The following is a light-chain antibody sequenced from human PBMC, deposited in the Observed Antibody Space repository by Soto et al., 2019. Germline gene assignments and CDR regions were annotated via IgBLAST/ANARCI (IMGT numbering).Light chain of an antibody. J-gene: IGLJ2*01. V-gene: IGLV2-11*01. CDR3: CSYAGSYTFVV. CDR1: SSDVGGYDY. Sequence: QSALTQPRSVSGSPGQSVTISCTGTSSDVGGYDYVSWYQQHPGKAPKLIIYDVTKRPSGVLDRFSGSKSGNTASLTISGLQAEDEADYYCCSYAGSYTFVVFGGGTKLTVL. CDR2: DVT.